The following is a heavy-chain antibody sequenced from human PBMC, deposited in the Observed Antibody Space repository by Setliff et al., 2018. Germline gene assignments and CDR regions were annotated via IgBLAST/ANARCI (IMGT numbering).Heavy chain of an antibody. D-gene: IGHD3-3*01. J-gene: IGHJ3*02. CDR3: ARDGSGARGIFGVVIPTDVFDI. Sequence: PGGSLRLSCAASGFTFSSYWMSWVRQAPGKGLEWVANIKQDGSEKYYVDSVKGRFTISRDNAKNSLYLQMNSLRAEDTAVYYCARDGSGARGIFGVVIPTDVFDIWGQGTMVTVSS. CDR2: IKQDGSEK. V-gene: IGHV3-7*01. CDR1: GFTFSSYW.